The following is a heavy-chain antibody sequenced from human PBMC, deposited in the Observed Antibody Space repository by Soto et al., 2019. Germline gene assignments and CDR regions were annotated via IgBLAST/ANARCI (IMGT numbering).Heavy chain of an antibody. J-gene: IGHJ4*02. D-gene: IGHD4-17*01. CDR3: AIPPKNDYGDYGGWGY. Sequence: QVQLVQSGAEVKKPGASVKVSCKASGYTFTSYGISWVRQAPGQGLEWMGWISAYNGNTNYAQKLQGRVTMTTDTXTXRAYTELRSLRSDDTAVYYCAIPPKNDYGDYGGWGYWGQGTLVTVSS. CDR2: ISAYNGNT. CDR1: GYTFTSYG. V-gene: IGHV1-18*01.